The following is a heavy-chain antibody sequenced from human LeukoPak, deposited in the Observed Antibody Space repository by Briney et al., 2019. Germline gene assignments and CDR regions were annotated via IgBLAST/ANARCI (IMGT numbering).Heavy chain of an antibody. CDR3: AKGEYSRTSYYHYYTDV. CDR2: SHYSGDT. J-gene: IGHJ6*03. V-gene: IGHV4-59*11. Sequence: SETLSLTCTVSGVSIYSHDWSWIRQSPGKGLEWLGYSHYSGDTRYNPSLKDRVTISLDTSKNQFSLRLSSVTAADTAVYFCAKGEYSRTSYYHYYTDVWGKGTTVTVSS. D-gene: IGHD6-6*01. CDR1: GVSIYSHD.